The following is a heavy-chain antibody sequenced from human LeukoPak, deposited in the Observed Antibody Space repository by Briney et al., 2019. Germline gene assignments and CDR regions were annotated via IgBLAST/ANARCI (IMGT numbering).Heavy chain of an antibody. V-gene: IGHV3-23*01. CDR2: ISGSGGST. D-gene: IGHD4-17*01. Sequence: GGSLRLSCVASGVAIRNSWMSWVRQAPGKGLEWVSAISGSGGSTYYADSVKGRFTISRDNSKNTLYLQMNSLRAEDTAVYYCAKYLSYGDQDYYYYGMDVWGQGTTVTVSS. J-gene: IGHJ6*02. CDR3: AKYLSYGDQDYYYYGMDV. CDR1: GVAIRNSW.